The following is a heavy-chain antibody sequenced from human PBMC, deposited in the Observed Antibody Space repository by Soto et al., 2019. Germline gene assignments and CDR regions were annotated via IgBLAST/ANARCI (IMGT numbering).Heavy chain of an antibody. J-gene: IGHJ5*02. D-gene: IGHD4-17*01. CDR2: VTGSGST. CDR3: AKSLRTTAATGYWFDP. V-gene: IGHV3-23*01. Sequence: EVQVLESGGGLVQPGGSLRLSCIASGLTLSNYAMTWVRQAPGRGQERVSTVTGSGSTYYADSVKGRFTIFRDNSKNILYLQMNSLRAEDTAIYYCAKSLRTTAATGYWFDPWGQGSQVTVSS. CDR1: GLTLSNYA.